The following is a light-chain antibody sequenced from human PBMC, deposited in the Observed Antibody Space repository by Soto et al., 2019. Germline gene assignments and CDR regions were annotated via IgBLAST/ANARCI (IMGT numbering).Light chain of an antibody. CDR2: GAS. J-gene: IGKJ4*01. CDR1: QSININ. V-gene: IGKV3D-15*01. Sequence: EVLMTQSPATLSVSPGERVTLSCRASQSININLAWYQQKPGQAPRVLIYGASSRASGIPDRFSGSGSGTDFTLTISRLEHDDFAFYYCQHYHSWPPLPFGGGTRVEIK. CDR3: QHYHSWPPLP.